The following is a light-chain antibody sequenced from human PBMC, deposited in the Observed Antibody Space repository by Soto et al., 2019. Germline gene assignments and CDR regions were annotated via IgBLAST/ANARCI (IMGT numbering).Light chain of an antibody. J-gene: IGKJ5*01. CDR2: AAS. Sequence: IHLTQSLSSRSASVGYRVTFTCRASEDISSYLVWYQQKPGAAPKLLIYAASALHSGVPSRFSGSGSGTDFTLTISSLHPEDFAVYFCQQFKNYPITFGQGTRLEIK. CDR1: EDISSY. V-gene: IGKV1-9*01. CDR3: QQFKNYPIT.